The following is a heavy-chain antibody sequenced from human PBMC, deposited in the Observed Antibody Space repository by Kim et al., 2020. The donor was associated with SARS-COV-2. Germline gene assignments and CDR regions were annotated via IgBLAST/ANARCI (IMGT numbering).Heavy chain of an antibody. J-gene: IGHJ3*02. D-gene: IGHD3-3*01. CDR3: ARGDLALPLRFLEWSHIDAFDI. V-gene: IGHV1-2*02. CDR2: INPNSGGT. CDR1: GYTFTGYY. Sequence: ASVKFSCKASGYTFTGYYMHWVRQAPGQGLEWMGWINPNSGGTNYAQKFQGRVTMTRDTSISTAYMELSRLRSDDTAVYYCARGDLALPLRFLEWSHIDAFDIWGQGTMVTVSS.